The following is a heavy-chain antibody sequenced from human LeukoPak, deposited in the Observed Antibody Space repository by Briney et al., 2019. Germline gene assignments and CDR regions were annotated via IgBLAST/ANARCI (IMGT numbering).Heavy chain of an antibody. D-gene: IGHD3-9*01. CDR3: ARAGAVLRYFDWSHLDP. J-gene: IGHJ5*02. CDR2: INHSGST. V-gene: IGHV4-34*01. Sequence: SETLSLTCAVYGGSFSGYYWSWIRQPPGKGLEWIGEINHSGSTNYNPSLKSRVTISVDTSKNQFSLKLSSVTAADTAVYYCARAGAVLRYFDWSHLDPWGQGTLVTVSS. CDR1: GGSFSGYY.